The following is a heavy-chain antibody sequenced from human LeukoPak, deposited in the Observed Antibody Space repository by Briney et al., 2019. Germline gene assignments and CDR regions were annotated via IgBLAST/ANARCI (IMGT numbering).Heavy chain of an antibody. CDR1: GFTFGDYA. D-gene: IGHD3-22*01. V-gene: IGHV3-49*04. Sequence: PGGSLRLSCTASGFTFGDYAMSWVRQAPGKGLEWVGFIRSKAYGGTTEYAASVKGRFTISRDDSESIAYLQMNSLKTEDTAVYYCTRDGAYYDSSGYYGVYWGQGTLVTVSS. CDR3: TRDGAYYDSSGYYGVY. J-gene: IGHJ4*02. CDR2: IRSKAYGGTT.